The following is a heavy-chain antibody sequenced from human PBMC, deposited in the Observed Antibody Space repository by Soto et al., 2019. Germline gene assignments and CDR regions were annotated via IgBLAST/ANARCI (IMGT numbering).Heavy chain of an antibody. J-gene: IGHJ4*02. D-gene: IGHD3-22*01. CDR3: ARDRGDYYDSSGYSY. CDR2: IIPILGIA. Sequence: QVQLVQSGAEVKKPGSSVKVSCKASGGTFSSYTISWVRQAPGQGLEWMGRIIPILGIANYAQKFQGTVTITADKFTSTAYIELSSLRSEDTAVYYCARDRGDYYDSSGYSYWGQGTLVTVSS. V-gene: IGHV1-69*08. CDR1: GGTFSSYT.